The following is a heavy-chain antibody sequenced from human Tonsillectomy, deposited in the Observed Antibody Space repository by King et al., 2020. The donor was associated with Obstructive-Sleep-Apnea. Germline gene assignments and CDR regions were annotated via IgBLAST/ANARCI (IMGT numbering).Heavy chain of an antibody. CDR2: IYYSGST. CDR1: GGSISSFY. CDR3: ARDVAGTFDY. Sequence: VQLQESGPGLVKPSETLSLTCTVSGGSISSFYWSWIRQPPGKGLEWIGYIYYSGSTNYNPSLKTRVTISIDTSNNQFSLKLSSVTAADTAVYYCARDVAGTFDYWGQGTLVTVSS. D-gene: IGHD6-19*01. V-gene: IGHV4-59*01. J-gene: IGHJ4*02.